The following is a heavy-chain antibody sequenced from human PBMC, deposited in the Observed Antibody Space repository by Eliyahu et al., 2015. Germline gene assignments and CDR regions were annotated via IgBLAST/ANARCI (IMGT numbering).Heavy chain of an antibody. CDR3: ARKRLDSGYDSDSFDY. D-gene: IGHD5-12*01. CDR2: IIPIFGTA. V-gene: IGHV1-69*01. Sequence: EVKKPGSSVKVSCKASGGTFSSYAISWVRQAPGQGLEWMGGIIPIFGTANYAQKFQGRVTITADESTNTAYMELSSLRSEDTAVYYCARKRLDSGYDSDSFDYWGQGTLVTVSS. J-gene: IGHJ4*02. CDR1: GGTFSSYA.